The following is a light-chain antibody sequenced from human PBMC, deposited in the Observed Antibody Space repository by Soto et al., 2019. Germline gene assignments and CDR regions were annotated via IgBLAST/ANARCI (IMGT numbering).Light chain of an antibody. CDR1: QSVSSN. J-gene: IGKJ4*01. Sequence: EIVLTQSPGTLSVSPGERATLSCRASQSVSSNLACYQQKPGQAPRLLIYGASSGATDIPDRFSGSGSGTDFSLNISRLEPEDFAVYYCQQYGSSPTTFGGGTKVDIK. CDR2: GAS. V-gene: IGKV3-20*01. CDR3: QQYGSSPTT.